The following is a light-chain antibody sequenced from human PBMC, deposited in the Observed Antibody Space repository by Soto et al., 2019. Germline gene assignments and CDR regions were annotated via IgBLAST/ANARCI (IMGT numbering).Light chain of an antibody. CDR2: DAS. J-gene: IGKJ1*01. CDR3: QQRSNWPWT. V-gene: IGKV3-11*01. Sequence: EIVLTQSPGTLSLSPGERATLSCRASQSVSSYLAWYQQKPGQAPRLLIFDASNRATGTPARFSGSGSGTDFTLTISSXEPEDFAVYYCQQRSNWPWTFGQGTKVDIK. CDR1: QSVSSY.